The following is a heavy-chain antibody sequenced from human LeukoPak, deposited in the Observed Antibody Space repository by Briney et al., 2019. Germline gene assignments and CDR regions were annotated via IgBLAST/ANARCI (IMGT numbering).Heavy chain of an antibody. CDR2: IYSGGST. Sequence: GGSLRLSCAASGFTVSSNYMSWVRQAPGKGLEWVSVIYSGGSTYYADSVKGRFTISRDSSKNTLYLQMNSLRAEDTGVYYCTSLVRNIDYWGQGTLVTVSS. J-gene: IGHJ4*02. V-gene: IGHV3-66*01. D-gene: IGHD6-13*01. CDR3: TSLVRNIDY. CDR1: GFTVSSNY.